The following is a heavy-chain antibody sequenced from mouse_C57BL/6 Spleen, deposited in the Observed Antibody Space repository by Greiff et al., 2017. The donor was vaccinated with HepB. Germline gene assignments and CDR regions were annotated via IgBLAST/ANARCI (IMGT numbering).Heavy chain of an antibody. V-gene: IGHV1-53*01. CDR1: GYTFTSYW. CDR2: INPSNGGT. Sequence: VQLQQPGTELVKPGASVKLSCKASGYTFTSYWTHWVKQRPGQGLEWIGNINPSNGGTNYNEKFKSKATLTVDKSSSTAYMQLSSLTSEDSAVYYCARDDYYGSRPFAYWGQGTLVTVSA. D-gene: IGHD1-1*01. J-gene: IGHJ3*01. CDR3: ARDDYYGSRPFAY.